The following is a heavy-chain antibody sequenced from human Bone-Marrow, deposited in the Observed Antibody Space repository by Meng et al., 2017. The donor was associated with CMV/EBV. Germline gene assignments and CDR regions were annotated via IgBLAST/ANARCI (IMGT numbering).Heavy chain of an antibody. V-gene: IGHV1-18*01. D-gene: IGHD6-13*01. J-gene: IGHJ3*02. CDR3: ARAKLRSSPRLDAFDI. CDR2: ISAYNGNT. Sequence: ASVKVSCKASGYTFTSYGISWVRQAPGQGLEWMGWISAYNGNTNYAQKLQGRVTMTRDTSTSTVYMELSSLRSEDTAVYYCARAKLRSSPRLDAFDIWDQGTMVTVSS. CDR1: GYTFTSYG.